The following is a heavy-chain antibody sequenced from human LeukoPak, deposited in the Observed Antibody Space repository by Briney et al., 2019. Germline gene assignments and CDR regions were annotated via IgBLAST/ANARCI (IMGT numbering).Heavy chain of an antibody. Sequence: ASVKVSCKASGYTFTGYYMHWVRQAPGQGLEWMGWINPNSGGTNHAQKFQGRVTMTRDTSISTAYMELSRLRSDDTAVYYCARETTVTGTFDYWGQGTLVPVSS. V-gene: IGHV1-2*02. CDR2: INPNSGGT. CDR1: GYTFTGYY. D-gene: IGHD4-11*01. CDR3: ARETTVTGTFDY. J-gene: IGHJ4*02.